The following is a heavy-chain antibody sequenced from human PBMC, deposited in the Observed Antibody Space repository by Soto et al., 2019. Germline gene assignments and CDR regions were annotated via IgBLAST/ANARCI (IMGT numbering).Heavy chain of an antibody. Sequence: VQLVASGGGLVRPGGSLRLSCAASSGFTFSAYNMNWVRQAPGRGLEWISYIDTSSTAIYYADSVKGRFTISRDNAKNSLYLQMHSLGDEDTGVYFCARDESRQENHCVGDICHSPYYFDLWGQGAPVTVSS. J-gene: IGHJ4*02. V-gene: IGHV3-48*02. CDR3: ARDESRQENHCVGDICHSPYYFDL. CDR1: GFTFSAYN. D-gene: IGHD2-21*02. CDR2: IDTSSTAI.